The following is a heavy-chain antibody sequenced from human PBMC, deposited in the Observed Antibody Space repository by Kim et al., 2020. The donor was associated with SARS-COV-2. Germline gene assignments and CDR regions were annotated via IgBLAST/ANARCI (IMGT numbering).Heavy chain of an antibody. J-gene: IGHJ6*02. CDR1: GGSFSGYH. D-gene: IGHD3-3*01. CDR2: INHSGST. CDR3: ATGRAGVVPGAILGIGPHYDYYVMDV. V-gene: IGHV4-34*01. Sequence: SETLSLTCAVYGGSFSGYHWSWIRQPPGKGLEWIGEINHSGSTNYNPYLKSRVTTFFDTSKNQFSLKLTSVTAADTALYYCATGRAGVVPGAILGIGPHYDYYVMDVWGQGTTVTVSS.